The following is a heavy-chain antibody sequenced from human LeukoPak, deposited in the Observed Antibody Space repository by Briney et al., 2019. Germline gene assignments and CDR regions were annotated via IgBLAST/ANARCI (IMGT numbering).Heavy chain of an antibody. J-gene: IGHJ5*02. CDR1: GFTFSGSA. V-gene: IGHV3-73*01. D-gene: IGHD6-13*01. CDR2: IRSKANSYAT. Sequence: GGSLKLSCAASGFTFSGSAMHWVRQASGKGLEWVGCIRSKANSYATAYAASVKGRFTISRDDSKNTAYLQMNSLKTEDTAVYYCTRHSSSWFHNWFDPWGQGTLVTVSS. CDR3: TRHSSSWFHNWFDP.